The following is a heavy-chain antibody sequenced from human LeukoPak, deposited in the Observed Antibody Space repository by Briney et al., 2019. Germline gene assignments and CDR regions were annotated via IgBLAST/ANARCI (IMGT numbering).Heavy chain of an antibody. Sequence: SQTLSLTCAISGDSVSSNSAAWNWIRQSPSRGLEWLGRTYYRSKWYNDYAVSVKSRITINPDTSKNQFSLQLNSVTPEDTAVYYCARRLIYCSGGSCYSSWVNWFDPWGQGTLVTVSS. V-gene: IGHV6-1*01. D-gene: IGHD2-15*01. J-gene: IGHJ5*02. CDR2: TYYRSKWYN. CDR3: ARRLIYCSGGSCYSSWVNWFDP. CDR1: GDSVSSNSAA.